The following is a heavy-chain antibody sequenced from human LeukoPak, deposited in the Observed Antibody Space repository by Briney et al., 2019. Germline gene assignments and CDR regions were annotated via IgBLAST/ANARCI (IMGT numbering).Heavy chain of an antibody. CDR2: MNPNSGNT. Sequence: ASVKVSCKASGYTFTSYDINWVRQATGQGLEWMGWMNPNSGNTGYAQKFQGRVTMTRNASISTAYMELSSLRSEDTAVYYCAREGIAAAGNRLYYYYYGMDVWGQGTTVTVSS. CDR1: GYTFTSYD. V-gene: IGHV1-8*01. D-gene: IGHD6-13*01. CDR3: AREGIAAAGNRLYYYYYGMDV. J-gene: IGHJ6*02.